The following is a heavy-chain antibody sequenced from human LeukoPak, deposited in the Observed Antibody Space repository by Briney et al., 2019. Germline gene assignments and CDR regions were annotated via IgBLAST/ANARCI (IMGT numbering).Heavy chain of an antibody. Sequence: SETLSLTCTVSGGSISSYYWSWIRQPPGKGLEWIGYGYYSGRTKYNSSLKSRVTISVDTSKNHLSLRLTSVAAADTAVYYCAGGTYSYGYDYWGQGTLVTVSS. CDR3: AGGTYSYGYDY. V-gene: IGHV4-59*01. D-gene: IGHD5-18*01. J-gene: IGHJ4*02. CDR1: GGSISSYY. CDR2: GYYSGRT.